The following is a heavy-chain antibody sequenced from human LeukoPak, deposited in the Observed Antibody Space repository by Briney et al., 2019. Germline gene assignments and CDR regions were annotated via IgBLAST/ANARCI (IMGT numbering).Heavy chain of an antibody. CDR1: GFTFSDYY. Sequence: GGSLRLSCAASGFTFSDYYMRWIRQAPGKGLEWASYISSSGSSRYYADSVKGRFTISRDNAKNSLYLQMNSLRAEDTAVYYCARDRGSTGYSVDYWGQGTLVTVSS. CDR3: ARDRGSTGYSVDY. D-gene: IGHD3-22*01. J-gene: IGHJ4*02. V-gene: IGHV3-11*01. CDR2: ISSSGSSR.